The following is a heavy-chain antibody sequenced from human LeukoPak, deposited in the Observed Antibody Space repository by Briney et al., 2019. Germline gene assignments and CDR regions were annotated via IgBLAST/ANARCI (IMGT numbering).Heavy chain of an antibody. Sequence: PGGSLRLSCAASGFTFSSYAMSWVRQAPGKGLEWVLVISGSGGSTYYADSVKGRFTISRDNSKNTLYLQMNSLRAEDTAVYYCAKGGGGDYDIHFDYWGQGFLVTVSS. CDR2: ISGSGGST. CDR1: GFTFSSYA. V-gene: IGHV3-23*01. D-gene: IGHD3-9*01. CDR3: AKGGGGDYDIHFDY. J-gene: IGHJ4*02.